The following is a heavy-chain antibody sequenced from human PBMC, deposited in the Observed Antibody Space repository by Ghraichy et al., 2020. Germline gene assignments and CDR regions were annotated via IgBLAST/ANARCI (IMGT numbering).Heavy chain of an antibody. Sequence: GESLNISCAASGFTFSSYAMSWVRQAPGKGLEWVSAISGSGGSTYYADSVKGRFTISRDNSKNTLYLQMNSLRAEDTAVYYCAKDQGNTVTTVDYWGQGTLVTVSS. D-gene: IGHD4-17*01. CDR1: GFTFSSYA. CDR2: ISGSGGST. CDR3: AKDQGNTVTTVDY. V-gene: IGHV3-23*01. J-gene: IGHJ4*02.